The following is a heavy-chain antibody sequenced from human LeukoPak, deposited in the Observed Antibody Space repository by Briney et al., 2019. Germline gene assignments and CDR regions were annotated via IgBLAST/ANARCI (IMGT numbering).Heavy chain of an antibody. V-gene: IGHV3-23*01. CDR2: ITGGGADT. J-gene: IGHJ4*02. D-gene: IGHD2-15*01. Sequence: GGSLRLSCAASGFTFSNYAMAWVRQAPGKEPEWVSVITGGGADTYQIDSVKGRFTISRDNSKNTLYLQMNSLRAEDTAVYFCAKGTLGHCNGASCYPLDYWGQGTLVTVSS. CDR1: GFTFSNYA. CDR3: AKGTLGHCNGASCYPLDY.